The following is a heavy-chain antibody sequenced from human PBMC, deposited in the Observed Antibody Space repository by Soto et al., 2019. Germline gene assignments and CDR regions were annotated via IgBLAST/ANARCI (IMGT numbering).Heavy chain of an antibody. CDR1: GGTFSSYA. D-gene: IGHD1-26*01. J-gene: IGHJ4*02. CDR2: IIPIFGTA. V-gene: IGHV1-69*13. CDR3: ARTPQYSGSYSYFDY. Sequence: VASVKVSCKASGGTFSSYAISWVRQAPGQGLEWMGGIIPIFGTANYAQKFQGRVTITADESTSTAYMELSSLRSEDTAVYYCARTPQYSGSYSYFDYWGQGTLVTVSS.